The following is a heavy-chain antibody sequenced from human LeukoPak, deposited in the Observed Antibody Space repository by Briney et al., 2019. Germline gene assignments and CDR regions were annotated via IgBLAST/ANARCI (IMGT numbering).Heavy chain of an antibody. J-gene: IGHJ6*02. D-gene: IGHD2/OR15-2a*01. V-gene: IGHV1-2*02. Sequence: ASVKVSCKASGYTFTGYYMHWVRPAPGQGREWVGGINPNSGGTNYAQKFQGRVTMTRDTSISTAYMELSRLRSDDTAVYYCASLSSLSHSYGRDVWGQGTTVTVSS. CDR3: ASLSSLSHSYGRDV. CDR2: INPNSGGT. CDR1: GYTFTGYY.